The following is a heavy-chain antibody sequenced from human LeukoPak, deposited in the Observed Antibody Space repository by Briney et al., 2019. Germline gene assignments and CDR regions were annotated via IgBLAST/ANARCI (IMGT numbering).Heavy chain of an antibody. V-gene: IGHV4-59*08. Sequence: PSETLSLICTVSGGSISSYYWSWIRQPPGKGLEWIGYIYYSGSTNYNPSLKSRVTISVDTSKNQFSLKLTSVTAADTAVYYCARHGYSSGSGYFDLWGRGTLVTVSS. CDR2: IYYSGST. CDR1: GGSISSYY. D-gene: IGHD5-18*01. J-gene: IGHJ2*01. CDR3: ARHGYSSGSGYFDL.